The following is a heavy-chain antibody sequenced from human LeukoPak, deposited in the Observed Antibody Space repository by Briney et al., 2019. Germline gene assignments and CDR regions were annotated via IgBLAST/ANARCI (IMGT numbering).Heavy chain of an antibody. CDR2: INHSGST. V-gene: IGHV4-34*01. J-gene: IGHJ4*02. CDR3: ARGPRYSGSHKLYFDY. CDR1: GGSFSGYY. D-gene: IGHD1-26*01. Sequence: SETLSLTCAVYGGSFSGYYWSWIRQPPGKGLEWIGEINHSGSTNYNPSLKSRVTISVDTSKNQFSLKLSSVTAADTAVYYRARGPRYSGSHKLYFDYWGQGTLVTVSS.